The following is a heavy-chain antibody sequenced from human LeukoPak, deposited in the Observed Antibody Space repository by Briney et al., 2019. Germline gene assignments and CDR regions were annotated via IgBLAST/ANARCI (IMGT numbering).Heavy chain of an antibody. Sequence: GGSLRLSCAASGFTFSNAWMSWVRQAPGKGLEWVGRIKSKTDGGTTDYAAPVKGRFTISRDDSKNAAYLQMNSLKTEDTAVYYCARSGGSANFDYWGQGTLVTVSS. J-gene: IGHJ4*02. CDR2: IKSKTDGGTT. CDR1: GFTFSNAW. CDR3: ARSGGSANFDY. V-gene: IGHV3-15*01. D-gene: IGHD2-15*01.